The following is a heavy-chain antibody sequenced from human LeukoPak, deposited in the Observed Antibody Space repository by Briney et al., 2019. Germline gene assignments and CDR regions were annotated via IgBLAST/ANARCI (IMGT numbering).Heavy chain of an antibody. D-gene: IGHD2-2*01. V-gene: IGHV3-21*01. J-gene: IGHJ3*02. CDR1: GFTFTSHS. Sequence: GGSLRLSCAASGFTFTSHSMNWVRQAPGKGLEWVSSIGSRSTSIYYADSVKGRFTISRDNAKNSLYLQMNNLRAEDTAVYYCARETSESFDIWGQGTMVTVSS. CDR3: ARETSESFDI. CDR2: IGSRSTSI.